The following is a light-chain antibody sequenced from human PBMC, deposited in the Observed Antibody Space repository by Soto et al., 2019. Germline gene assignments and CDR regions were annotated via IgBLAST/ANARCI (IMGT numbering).Light chain of an antibody. CDR3: QHLDSYST. Sequence: DIQLTQSPSFLSASVGDRVTITCRASQGISSYLAWYQQKPGKAPKLLIYAASTLQSGVPSRFSGSGSETAFTLTISSLQPEDFATYYCQHLDSYSTFGQGTRLEMK. CDR2: AAS. V-gene: IGKV1-9*01. CDR1: QGISSY. J-gene: IGKJ5*01.